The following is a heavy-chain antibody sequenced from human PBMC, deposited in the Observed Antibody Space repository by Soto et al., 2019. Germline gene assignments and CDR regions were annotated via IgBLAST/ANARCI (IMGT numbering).Heavy chain of an antibody. CDR2: IYWDDEK. CDR3: ARSRLGELSLSYYGMDV. Sequence: SGPTLVKPTQTLTLTCTFSGFSLSTSGVGVGWIRQPPGKALEWLALIYWDDEKGYSPSLKNRLTITKDNSKNQVVLTMTNMGPVDTATYYCARSRLGELSLSYYGMDVWGQGTTVTVSS. V-gene: IGHV2-5*02. D-gene: IGHD3-16*02. J-gene: IGHJ6*02. CDR1: GFSLSTSGVG.